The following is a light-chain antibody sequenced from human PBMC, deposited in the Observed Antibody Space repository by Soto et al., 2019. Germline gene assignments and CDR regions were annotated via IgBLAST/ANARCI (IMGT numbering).Light chain of an antibody. CDR2: GAS. V-gene: IGKV3-20*01. CDR3: QQYGSSPPYT. CDR1: HSVSSSY. Sequence: EIVLTQSPGTLSLSPGERATLSCRASHSVSSSYLAWYQQKPGQAPRLLIYGASSRATGIPDRFSGRGSGTEFTLSISRLEAEDFAVYYCQQYGSSPPYTFGQGTMLEIK. J-gene: IGKJ2*01.